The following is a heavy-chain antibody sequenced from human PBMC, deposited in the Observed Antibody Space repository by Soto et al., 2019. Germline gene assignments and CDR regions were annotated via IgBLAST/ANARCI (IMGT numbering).Heavy chain of an antibody. D-gene: IGHD4-17*01. CDR1: GFNFINTG. J-gene: IGHJ4*02. Sequence: LRLSCAASGFNFINTGMHWVRQAPGKGLEWVAVIWYDGSNMFYADSVRGRFTISRDNSKNTLFLQMNSLRGEDTAVYYCGRGIDYGNYAIDYWGQGTLVTVSS. CDR3: GRGIDYGNYAIDY. V-gene: IGHV3-33*01. CDR2: IWYDGSNM.